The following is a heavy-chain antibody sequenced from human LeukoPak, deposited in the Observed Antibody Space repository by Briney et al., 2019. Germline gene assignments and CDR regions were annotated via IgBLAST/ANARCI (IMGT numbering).Heavy chain of an antibody. CDR1: GYTLTELS. D-gene: IGHD5-18*01. J-gene: IGHJ4*02. V-gene: IGHV1-69*13. Sequence: SVKVSCKVSGYTLTELSMHWVRQAPGQGLEWMGGIIPIFGTANYAQKFQGRVTITADESTSTAYMELSSLRSEDTAVYYCARDSGIGYSYGYFDYWGQGTLVTVSS. CDR3: ARDSGIGYSYGYFDY. CDR2: IIPIFGTA.